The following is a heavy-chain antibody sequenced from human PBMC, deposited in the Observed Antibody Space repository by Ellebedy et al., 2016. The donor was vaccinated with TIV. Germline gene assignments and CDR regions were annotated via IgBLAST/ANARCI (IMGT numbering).Heavy chain of an antibody. CDR2: IYSGGSK. Sequence: GESLKISCAASGFTVSSNYMSWVRQAPGKGLEWVSVIYSGGSKYYADSVKGRFTISRDNSKNTLYLQMNSLRAEDTAVYYCATHKKYYDFWSGYYKGDAFDIWGQGTMVTVSS. CDR3: ATHKKYYDFWSGYYKGDAFDI. J-gene: IGHJ3*02. D-gene: IGHD3-3*01. V-gene: IGHV3-66*04. CDR1: GFTVSSNY.